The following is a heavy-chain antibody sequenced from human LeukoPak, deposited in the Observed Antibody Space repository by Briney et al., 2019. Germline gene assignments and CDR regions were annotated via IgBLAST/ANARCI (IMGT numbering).Heavy chain of an antibody. V-gene: IGHV3-23*01. CDR3: AKDPSRAVAADWFDP. CDR2: ISDSGGST. Sequence: GGSLRLSCAASGFTFSNYDMSWVRQAQGKGLEWVSSISDSGGSTYYADSVKGRFTISRDNSKNTLYLQMTNLRAADTAVYYCAKDPSRAVAADWFDPWDQGSLVTVSS. CDR1: GFTFSNYD. D-gene: IGHD6-19*01. J-gene: IGHJ5*02.